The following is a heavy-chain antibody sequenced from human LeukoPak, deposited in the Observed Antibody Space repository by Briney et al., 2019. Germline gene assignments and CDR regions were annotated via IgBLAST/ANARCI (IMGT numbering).Heavy chain of an antibody. Sequence: PSETLSLTCTFSGGSISSYYWSWIRQPPGKGLEWIGYIYYSGSTNYNPSLKSRVTISVDTSKNQFSLKLSSVAAADTAVYYCARDSYDSSGYRDYWGQGTLVTVSS. D-gene: IGHD3-22*01. J-gene: IGHJ4*02. CDR1: GGSISSYY. CDR2: IYYSGST. V-gene: IGHV4-59*12. CDR3: ARDSYDSSGYRDY.